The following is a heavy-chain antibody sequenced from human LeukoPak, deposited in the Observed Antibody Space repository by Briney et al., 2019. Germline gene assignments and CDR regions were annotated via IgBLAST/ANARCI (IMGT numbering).Heavy chain of an antibody. D-gene: IGHD1-26*01. CDR1: GSTFDDYA. CDR3: AKDRGGSYFDAFDI. Sequence: PGGSLRLSCAASGSTFDDYAMHWVRQAPGKGLEWVSGITWNTGSIGYADSVKGRFTVSRDNAKNSLYLQMNSLRADDTALYYCAKDRGGSYFDAFDIWGQGTLVTVSS. V-gene: IGHV3-9*01. CDR2: ITWNTGSI. J-gene: IGHJ3*02.